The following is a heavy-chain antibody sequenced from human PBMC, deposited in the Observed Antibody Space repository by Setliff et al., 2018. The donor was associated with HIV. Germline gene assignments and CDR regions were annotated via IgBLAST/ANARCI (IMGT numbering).Heavy chain of an antibody. CDR2: MNPNSGVS. J-gene: IGHJ6*02. Sequence: PGASSEGSCKPPGHTFTNYDIHWMRRAPGQGLEWMGWMNPNSGVSGYALRFHDRVTMTRDTSITTLYMELSSLTSEDTAVYYCARGKGVGGVIITGGLDVWGQGTTVTVSS. V-gene: IGHV1-8*01. CDR3: ARGKGVGGVIITGGLDV. CDR1: GHTFTNYD. D-gene: IGHD3-10*01.